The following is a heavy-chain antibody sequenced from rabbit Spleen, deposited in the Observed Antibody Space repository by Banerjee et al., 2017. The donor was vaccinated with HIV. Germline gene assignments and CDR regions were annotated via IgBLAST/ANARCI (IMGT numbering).Heavy chain of an antibody. CDR1: GFSFSNNYV. J-gene: IGHJ6*01. CDR3: ARSTYGYDDYADLYYAAMDL. D-gene: IGHD6-1*01. Sequence: QEQLEESGGDLVKPGASLTLTCTASGFSFSNNYVMCWVRQAPGKGLEWIACISASNSGNTYYASWAKGRFTVSRTSSTTVTLEMTSLTAADTATYFCARSTYGYDDYADLYYAAMDLWGQGTLVTVS. V-gene: IGHV1S45*01. CDR2: ISASNSGNT.